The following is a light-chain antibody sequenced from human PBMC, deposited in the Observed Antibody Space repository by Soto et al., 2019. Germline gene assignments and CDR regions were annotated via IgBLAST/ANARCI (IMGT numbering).Light chain of an antibody. V-gene: IGKV3-20*01. Sequence: EIVLTQSPGTLSLSPGEIATLSCRASQSVSSNYLAWYQQKPGQAPRVLIYGASSRTTGIPDRFSGSGSGTDFTLTISRLEPEDFAVYYCQQYHNSPLTFGQGTKVEIK. CDR2: GAS. CDR3: QQYHNSPLT. J-gene: IGKJ1*01. CDR1: QSVSSNY.